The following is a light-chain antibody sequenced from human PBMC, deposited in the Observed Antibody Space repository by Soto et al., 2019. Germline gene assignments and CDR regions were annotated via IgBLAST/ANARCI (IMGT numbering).Light chain of an antibody. J-gene: IGKJ1*01. V-gene: IGKV1-39*01. CDR1: QSISSY. CDR2: AAS. CDR3: LQDYSYPRT. Sequence: DIQMTQSASSLSASVGDEVTITWRASQSISSYLNWYQQKPGKAPKLLIYAASSLQSGVPSRFSGSGSGTDFTLTISSLQPEDFATYYCLQDYSYPRTFSQGTKVDIK.